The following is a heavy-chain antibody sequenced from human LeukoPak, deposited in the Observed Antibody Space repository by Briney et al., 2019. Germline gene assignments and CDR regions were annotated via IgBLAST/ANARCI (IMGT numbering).Heavy chain of an antibody. J-gene: IGHJ4*02. V-gene: IGHV3-23*01. CDR2: IVGNTAGTT. CDR3: ARDTSGWYGAFEF. CDR1: GFTVTSHV. Sequence: GGSLRLSCAASGFTVTSHVMTWVRQAPGKGPEWVSVIVGNTAGTTYYADSVKGRFTISRDSVKNTVDLQMGSLRAEDTAVYYCARDTSGWYGAFEFWGQGALVTVSS. D-gene: IGHD6-19*01.